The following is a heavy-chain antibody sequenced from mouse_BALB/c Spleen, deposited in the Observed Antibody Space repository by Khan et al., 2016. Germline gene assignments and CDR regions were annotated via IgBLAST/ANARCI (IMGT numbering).Heavy chain of an antibody. D-gene: IGHD2-4*01. CDR3: ARRTIYDDYDGFAY. Sequence: QIQLVQSGPELKKPGETVKISCKASGYTFTNYGMNWVKQAPGKGLKWMGWINTYTGEPTYADDFKGRFAFSLETSASTAYLQINNLKNEDTATYCGARRTIYDDYDGFAYWGQGTLVTVSA. V-gene: IGHV9-3-1*01. CDR2: INTYTGEP. CDR1: GYTFTNYG. J-gene: IGHJ3*01.